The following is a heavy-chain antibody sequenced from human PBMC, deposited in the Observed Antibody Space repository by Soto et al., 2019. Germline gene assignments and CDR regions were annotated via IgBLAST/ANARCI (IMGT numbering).Heavy chain of an antibody. Sequence: SETLSLTCTVSGGSISSGGDDCSWIRQDPGKGLEWIGYIYYSGSTYYNPSLKSRVTISVDTSKNQFSLKLSSVTAADTSVYYCARYQVERRGAWFDHCGQGTLVTVSS. J-gene: IGHJ5*02. CDR3: ARYQVERRGAWFDH. CDR2: IYYSGST. CDR1: GGSISSGGDD. V-gene: IGHV4-31*03. D-gene: IGHD2-2*01.